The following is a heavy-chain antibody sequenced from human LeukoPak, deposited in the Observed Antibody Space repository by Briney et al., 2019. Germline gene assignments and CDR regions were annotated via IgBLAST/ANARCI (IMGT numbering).Heavy chain of an antibody. D-gene: IGHD3-9*01. V-gene: IGHV4-59*01. CDR1: GGSISTYY. CDR2: IYYTGGT. J-gene: IGHJ3*02. Sequence: SETLSLTCTVPGGSISTYYWSWIRQPPGKGLEWIGYIYYTGGTNYNPSLRSRVTISVDTSKNEFSLKLSSVTAADTAVYYCARALPIGRRSDIFDIWGQGTMVTVSS. CDR3: ARALPIGRRSDIFDI.